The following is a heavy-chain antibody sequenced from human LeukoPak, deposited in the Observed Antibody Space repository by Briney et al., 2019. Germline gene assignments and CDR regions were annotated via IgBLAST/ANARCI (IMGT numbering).Heavy chain of an antibody. CDR1: GYTFTGYY. CDR3: ARAYRDGYNLGY. CDR2: INPNSGGT. J-gene: IGHJ4*02. Sequence: ASVKVSCKASGYTFTGYYMHWVRQAPRQGLEWMGRINPNSGGTNYAQKFQGRVTMTRDTSISTAYMELSRLRSDDTAVYYCARAYRDGYNLGYWGQGTLVTVSS. D-gene: IGHD5-24*01. V-gene: IGHV1-2*06.